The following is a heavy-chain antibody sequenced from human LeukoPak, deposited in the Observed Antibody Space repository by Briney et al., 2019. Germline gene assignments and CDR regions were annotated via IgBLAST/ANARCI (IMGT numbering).Heavy chain of an antibody. D-gene: IGHD2-15*01. CDR3: ARDSAFSSYSN. CDR1: GFTINNNY. CDR2: IYSDRST. V-gene: IGHV3-53*01. Sequence: GGSLRLSCTVSGFTINNNYMSWVRQAPGKGLEWVAIIYSDRSTYYPESVKGRFTISRDDSKNTLLLQMDSLRVEDTAIYYCARDSAFSSYSNWGQGTLVIVSS. J-gene: IGHJ1*01.